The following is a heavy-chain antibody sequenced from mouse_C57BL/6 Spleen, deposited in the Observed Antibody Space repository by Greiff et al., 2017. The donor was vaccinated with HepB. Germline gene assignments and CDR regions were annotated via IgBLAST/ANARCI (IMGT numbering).Heavy chain of an antibody. CDR1: GYTFTSYW. CDR3: ARGGNYGDWYFDV. V-gene: IGHV1-53*01. J-gene: IGHJ1*03. CDR2: INPSNGGT. D-gene: IGHD2-1*01. Sequence: QVQLQQSGTELVKPGASVKLSCKASGYTFTSYWMHWVKQRPGQGLEWIGNINPSNGGTNYNEKFKSKATLTVDKSSSTAYMQLSSLTSEDSAVYYCARGGNYGDWYFDVWGTGTTVTVSS.